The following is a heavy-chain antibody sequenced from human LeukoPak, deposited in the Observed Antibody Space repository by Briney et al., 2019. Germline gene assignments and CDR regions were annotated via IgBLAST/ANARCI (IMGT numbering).Heavy chain of an antibody. CDR3: ARVGYSYGFYNWFDP. J-gene: IGHJ5*02. V-gene: IGHV1-69*05. Sequence: SVKVSCKASGGTFSSYAISWVRQAPGQGLEWMGGIIPIFGTANYAQKFQGRVTITTDESTSTAYMELSSLRSEDTAVYYCARVGYSYGFYNWFDPWGQGTLVTVSS. CDR1: GGTFSSYA. CDR2: IIPIFGTA. D-gene: IGHD5-18*01.